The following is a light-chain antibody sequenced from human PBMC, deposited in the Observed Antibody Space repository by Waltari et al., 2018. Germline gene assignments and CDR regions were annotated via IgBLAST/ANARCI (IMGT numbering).Light chain of an antibody. CDR2: EDD. CDR3: QSYDGGIWV. V-gene: IGLV6-57*04. CDR1: SGSIGRNY. Sequence: FMLTQPHSVSESPGKTVTISCTRNSGSIGRNYVHWYHQRPGGAPTIVIFEDDQRPSRVPDRFSGSIDSASNSASLTLSGLEIEDEGDYYCQSYDGGIWVFGGGTRLTVL. J-gene: IGLJ3*02.